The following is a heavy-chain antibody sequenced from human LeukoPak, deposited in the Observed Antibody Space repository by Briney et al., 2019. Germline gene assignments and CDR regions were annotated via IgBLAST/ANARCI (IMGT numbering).Heavy chain of an antibody. CDR3: ARDPADYYDSSGYYWVLGY. Sequence: ASVKVSCKASGYTFTGYYMHWVRQAPGQGLEWMGWINRNSGGTNYAQKFQGRVTMTRDTSISTAYMELSRLRSDDTAVYYCARDPADYYDSSGYYWVLGYWGQGTLVTVSS. J-gene: IGHJ4*02. CDR2: INRNSGGT. CDR1: GYTFTGYY. D-gene: IGHD3-22*01. V-gene: IGHV1-2*02.